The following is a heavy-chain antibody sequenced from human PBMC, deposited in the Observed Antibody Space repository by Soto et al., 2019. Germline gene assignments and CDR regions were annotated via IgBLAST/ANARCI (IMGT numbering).Heavy chain of an antibody. J-gene: IGHJ4*02. D-gene: IGHD4-4*01. CDR3: AKLLRPGLQFFDF. V-gene: IGHV3-23*01. Sequence: EVQLLESGGGLVQPGGSLRLSCAASGFTFSDYAMSWVRQAPGKGLDWVSAISSSGDHTFYADSVKGRFTISRDNSKNTLYLQENSLRAEDTAVYYCAKLLRPGLQFFDFWGQGTLVTVSS. CDR1: GFTFSDYA. CDR2: ISSSGDHT.